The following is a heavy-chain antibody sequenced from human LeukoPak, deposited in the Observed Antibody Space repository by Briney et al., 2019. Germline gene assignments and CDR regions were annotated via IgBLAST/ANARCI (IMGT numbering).Heavy chain of an antibody. CDR3: ARTTSGATFSDYYYYHMDV. CDR1: GFTLSSYS. CDR2: ITGRSTDI. J-gene: IGHJ6*03. Sequence: GGSLRLSCAASGFTLSSYSMNWVRQAPGKGLEWVSSITGRSTDIQYADAVKGRFTISRDNAKNSLYLQMSSLRAEDAALHYCARTTSGATFSDYYYYHMDVWGKGTTVTVSS. V-gene: IGHV3-21*01. D-gene: IGHD1-26*01.